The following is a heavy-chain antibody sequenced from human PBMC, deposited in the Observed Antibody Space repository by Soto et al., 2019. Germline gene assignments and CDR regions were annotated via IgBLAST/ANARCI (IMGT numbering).Heavy chain of an antibody. Sequence: TLSLTCSVSGYSITAGGYYWSWIRQHPGKGLEWIGSFYSSGSIIYNPSLKSRVSISGDTSRNQFSMTLTSVTAADTALYYCARMYSSGSGWFHPWGQGTLVTVSS. CDR3: ARMYSSGSGWFHP. J-gene: IGHJ5*02. CDR2: FYSSGSI. CDR1: GYSITAGGYY. V-gene: IGHV4-31*03. D-gene: IGHD3-22*01.